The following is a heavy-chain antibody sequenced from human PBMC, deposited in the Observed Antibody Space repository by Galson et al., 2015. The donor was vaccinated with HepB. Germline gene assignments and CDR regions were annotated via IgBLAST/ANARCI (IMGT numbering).Heavy chain of an antibody. CDR3: ARDSRRIGYSNYASSYWYFDL. CDR2: ISSSSSTI. D-gene: IGHD4-11*01. V-gene: IGHV3-48*01. CDR1: GFTFSSYS. Sequence: SLRLSCAASGFTFSSYSMNWVRQAPGKGLEWVSYISSSSSTIYYADSVKGRFTISRDNAKNSLYLQMNSLRAEDTAVYYCARDSRRIGYSNYASSYWYFDLWGRGTLVTVSS. J-gene: IGHJ2*01.